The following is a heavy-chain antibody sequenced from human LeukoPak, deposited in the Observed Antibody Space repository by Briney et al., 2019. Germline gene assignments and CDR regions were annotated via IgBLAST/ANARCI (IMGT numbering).Heavy chain of an antibody. CDR3: ARAVVARDIAAAGTGVGYYYYMDV. Sequence: PSETLSLTCTVSGYSISSGYYWGWIRQPPGKGLEWIGSIYHSGSTYYNPSLKSRVTISVDTSKNQFSLKLSSVTAADTAVYYCARAVVARDIAAAGTGVGYYYYMDVWGKGTTVTVSS. D-gene: IGHD6-13*01. CDR2: IYHSGST. V-gene: IGHV4-38-2*02. CDR1: GYSISSGYY. J-gene: IGHJ6*03.